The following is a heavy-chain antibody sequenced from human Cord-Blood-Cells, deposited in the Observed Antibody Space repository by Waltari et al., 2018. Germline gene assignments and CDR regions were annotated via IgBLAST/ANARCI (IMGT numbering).Heavy chain of an antibody. Sequence: VQLVESGGAVVKPGRSLRLSCAASGFTFSSYGMHWVRQAPGKGLEWVAVIWYDGSNKYYADSVKGRFTISRDNSKNTLYLQMNSLRAEDTAVYYCARDVGGNWFDPRGQGTLVTVSS. CDR3: ARDVGGNWFDP. CDR1: GFTFSSYG. V-gene: IGHV3-33*01. D-gene: IGHD2-15*01. J-gene: IGHJ5*02. CDR2: IWYDGSNK.